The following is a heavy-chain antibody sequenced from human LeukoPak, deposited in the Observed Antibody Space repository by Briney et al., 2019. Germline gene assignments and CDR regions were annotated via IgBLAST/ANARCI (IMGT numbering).Heavy chain of an antibody. V-gene: IGHV3-30-3*01. CDR2: ISYDGSNK. CDR3: ARPIYYYDSSGQPDS. D-gene: IGHD3-22*01. Sequence: PGRSLRLSCAASGFIFSSYDMHWVRQAPGKGLEWVAVISYDGSNKYYADSVKGRFTVSRDNSKNTLYLQMNSLRAEDTAVYYCARPIYYYDSSGQPDSWGQGTLVTISS. CDR1: GFIFSSYD. J-gene: IGHJ4*02.